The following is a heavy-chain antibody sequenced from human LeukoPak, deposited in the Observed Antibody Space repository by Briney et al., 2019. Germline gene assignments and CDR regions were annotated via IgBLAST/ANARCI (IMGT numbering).Heavy chain of an antibody. D-gene: IGHD1-26*01. Sequence: QPGGSLRLSCAASGFTFSSYSMNWVRQAPGKGLEWVSVIYSGGSTYYADSVKGRFTISRDNSKNTLYLQMNSLRAEDTAVYYCARDGVGAAYWGQGTLVTVSS. J-gene: IGHJ4*02. CDR2: IYSGGST. CDR1: GFTFSSYS. CDR3: ARDGVGAAY. V-gene: IGHV3-66*01.